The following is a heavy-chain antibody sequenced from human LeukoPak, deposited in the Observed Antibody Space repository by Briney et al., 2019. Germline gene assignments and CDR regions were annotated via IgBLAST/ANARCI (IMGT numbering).Heavy chain of an antibody. V-gene: IGHV4-59*01. CDR2: IYYSGST. Sequence: SETLSLTCTVSGGSISSYYWSWIRQPPGKGLEWIGYIYYSGSTNYNPSLKSRVTISVDTSKNQFSLKLSSVTAADTAAYYCARGGIAARKGVFDYWGQGTLVTVSS. D-gene: IGHD6-6*01. CDR3: ARGGIAARKGVFDY. CDR1: GGSISSYY. J-gene: IGHJ4*02.